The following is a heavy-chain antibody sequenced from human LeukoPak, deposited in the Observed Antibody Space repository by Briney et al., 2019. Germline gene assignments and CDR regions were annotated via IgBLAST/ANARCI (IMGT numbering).Heavy chain of an antibody. V-gene: IGHV4-59*01. Sequence: KPSETLSLTCTVSGGSISSYYWSWIRQPPGNGLEWIGYIYYSGSTNYNPSLKSRVTISVDTSEKQCSLKLSSVIAADTAVYYCARGRVARGAFDIWGQGTMVTVSS. D-gene: IGHD2-15*01. CDR1: GGSISSYY. CDR3: ARGRVARGAFDI. CDR2: IYYSGST. J-gene: IGHJ3*02.